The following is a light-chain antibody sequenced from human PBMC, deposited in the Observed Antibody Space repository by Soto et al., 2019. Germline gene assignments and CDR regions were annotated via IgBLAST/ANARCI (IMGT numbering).Light chain of an antibody. CDR3: QQYDKYST. Sequence: IQMTHSPSTLSASVLCTVTITFRASQSISVSLGWYQQKPGKATNLLIYDASTLQGGVPSRFSGSGSGTEFTLTVTSLQPEDFATYFCQQYDKYSTFGHGTKVDIK. J-gene: IGKJ1*01. CDR1: QSISVS. V-gene: IGKV1-5*01. CDR2: DAS.